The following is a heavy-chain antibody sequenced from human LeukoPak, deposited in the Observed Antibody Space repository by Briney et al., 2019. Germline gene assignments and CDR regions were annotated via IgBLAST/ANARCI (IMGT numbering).Heavy chain of an antibody. Sequence: ASVKVSCKASGGTFSSYAISWVRQAPGRGLEWMGGIIPIFGTANYAQKFQGRVTITADESTSTAYMELSSLRSEDTAVYYCARAPTYYYDSSGYASKYYFDYWGQGTLVTVSS. CDR3: ARAPTYYYDSSGYASKYYFDY. V-gene: IGHV1-69*13. CDR2: IIPIFGTA. J-gene: IGHJ4*02. CDR1: GGTFSSYA. D-gene: IGHD3-22*01.